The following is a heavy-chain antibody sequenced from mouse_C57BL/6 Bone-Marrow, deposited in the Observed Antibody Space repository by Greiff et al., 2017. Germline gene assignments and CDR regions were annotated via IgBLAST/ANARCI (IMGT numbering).Heavy chain of an antibody. CDR2: INPNYGTT. J-gene: IGHJ2*01. V-gene: IGHV1-39*01. D-gene: IGHD2-1*01. Sequence: LQESGPELVKPGASVKISCKASGYSFTDYNMNWVKQSNGKSLEWIGVINPNYGTTSYNQKFKGKATLTVDQSSSTADMQLNSLTSEDSAVYYCAKGIYYGILYYFDYWGQGTTLTVSS. CDR3: AKGIYYGILYYFDY. CDR1: GYSFTDYN.